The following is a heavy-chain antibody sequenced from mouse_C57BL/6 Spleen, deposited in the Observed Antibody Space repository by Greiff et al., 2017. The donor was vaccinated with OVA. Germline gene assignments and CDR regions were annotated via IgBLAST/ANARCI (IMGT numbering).Heavy chain of an antibody. Sequence: EVQLQQSGPELVKPGASVKISCKASGYTFTDYYMNWVKQSHGKSFEWIGDINPNNGGTSYNQKFKGKATLTVDKSSSTAYMELRSLTSEDSAVYYCARDDYDEDYFDYWGQGTTLTVSS. CDR1: GYTFTDYY. D-gene: IGHD2-4*01. J-gene: IGHJ2*01. CDR3: ARDDYDEDYFDY. V-gene: IGHV1-26*01. CDR2: INPNNGGT.